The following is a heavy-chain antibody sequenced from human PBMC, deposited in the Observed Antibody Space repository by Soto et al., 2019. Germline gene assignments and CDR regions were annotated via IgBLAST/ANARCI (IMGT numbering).Heavy chain of an antibody. V-gene: IGHV3-21*01. CDR2: ISRSDYT. CDR3: AREDSIIIPAVSDF. Sequence: GGSLRLSCTVSGFAFNNYGIIWVRQAPGKGLEWVSSISRSDYTYYSDSVKGRFTISRDNAKNSVSLQMNTLRVEDTAVYYCAREDSIIIPAVSDFWGQGTLVTVSS. J-gene: IGHJ4*02. D-gene: IGHD2-2*01. CDR1: GFAFNNYG.